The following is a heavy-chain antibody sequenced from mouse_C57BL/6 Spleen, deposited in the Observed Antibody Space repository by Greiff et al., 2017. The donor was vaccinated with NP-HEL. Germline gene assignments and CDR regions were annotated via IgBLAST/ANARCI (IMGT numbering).Heavy chain of an antibody. CDR2: IYPGDGDT. CDR3: ARAYYSNYELAY. V-gene: IGHV1-82*01. D-gene: IGHD2-5*01. Sequence: QVQLQQSGPELVKPGASVKISCKASGYAFSSSWMNWVKQRPGKGLEWIGRIYPGDGDTNYNGKFKGKATLTADKSSSTAYMQLSSLTSEDSAVYFCARAYYSNYELAYWGKGTLVTVSA. CDR1: GYAFSSSW. J-gene: IGHJ3*01.